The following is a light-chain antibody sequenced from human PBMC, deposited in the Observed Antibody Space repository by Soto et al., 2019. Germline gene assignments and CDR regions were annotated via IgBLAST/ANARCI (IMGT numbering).Light chain of an antibody. CDR3: QQSYITPWT. V-gene: IGKV1-39*01. J-gene: IGKJ1*01. CDR2: AAS. Sequence: DVQMTQSPSSLSASVGDRVTITCRASQRVNNYLNXXQHKPGKAPKLLIHAASSLQTGDPPRXGGSXXGTKFTLGISGLQAEDFATYYCQQSYITPWTFGQGTNVDIK. CDR1: QRVNNY.